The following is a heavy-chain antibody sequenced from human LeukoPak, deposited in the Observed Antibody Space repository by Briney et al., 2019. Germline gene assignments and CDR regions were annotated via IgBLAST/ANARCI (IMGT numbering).Heavy chain of an antibody. CDR2: IYHSGST. D-gene: IGHD3-3*01. J-gene: IGHJ3*02. V-gene: IGHV4-30-2*01. CDR1: GGSISSGGYY. CDR3: ASGYDFWSGYKDGAFDI. Sequence: SQTLSLTCTVSGGSISSGGYYWSWIRQPPGKGLEWIGYIYHSGSTYYNPSLKSRVTISVDRSKNQFSLKLSSVTAADTAVYYCASGYDFWSGYKDGAFDIWGQGTMVTVSS.